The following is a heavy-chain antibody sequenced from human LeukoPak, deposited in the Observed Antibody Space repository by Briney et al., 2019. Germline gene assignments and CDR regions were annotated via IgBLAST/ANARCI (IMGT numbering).Heavy chain of an antibody. V-gene: IGHV4-4*07. CDR2: IYTSGST. CDR3: ARGASITMIVVVDPYAFDI. CDR1: GGSISSYY. Sequence: PSETLSLTCTVSGGSISSYYWSWIRQPAGKGLEWVGRIYTSGSTNYNPSLKSRVTMSVDTSKNQFSLKLSSVTAADTAVYYCARGASITMIVVVDPYAFDIWGQGTMVTVSS. D-gene: IGHD3-22*01. J-gene: IGHJ3*02.